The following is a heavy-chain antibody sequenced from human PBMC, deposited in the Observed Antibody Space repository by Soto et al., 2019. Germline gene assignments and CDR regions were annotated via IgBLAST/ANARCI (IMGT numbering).Heavy chain of an antibody. V-gene: IGHV1-18*01. CDR3: GSDQFYGDYDY. CDR1: AYTFTSYF. Sequence: SVNVSCKASAYTFTSYFISWVRQAPGQGLEWMGWISAYNGNTNYAQKLQGRVTMTTDTSTSTAYMELRSLRSDDTAVYYCGSDQFYGDYDYWGQGTLVTVSS. CDR2: ISAYNGNT. D-gene: IGHD4-17*01. J-gene: IGHJ4*02.